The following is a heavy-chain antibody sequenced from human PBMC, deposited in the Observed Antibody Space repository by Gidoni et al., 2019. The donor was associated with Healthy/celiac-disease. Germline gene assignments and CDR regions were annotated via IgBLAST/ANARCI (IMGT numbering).Heavy chain of an antibody. J-gene: IGHJ4*02. CDR1: GFTFGDYA. V-gene: IGHV3-49*04. CDR3: TRQVLWRFDY. CDR2: IRSKAYGGTT. Sequence: EVQLVASGGGLVQPGRSLRLSCTASGFTFGDYAMSWVRQAPGKGLEWVGFIRSKAYGGTTEYAASVKGRFTISRDDSKSIAYLQMNSLKTEDTAVYYCTRQVLWRFDYWGQGTLVTVSS. D-gene: IGHD3-3*01.